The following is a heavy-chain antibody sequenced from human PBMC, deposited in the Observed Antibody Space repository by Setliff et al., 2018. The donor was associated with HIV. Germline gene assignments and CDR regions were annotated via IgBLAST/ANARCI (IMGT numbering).Heavy chain of an antibody. CDR2: VYYTGST. V-gene: IGHV4-59*01. Sequence: PSETLSLTCTVSSDSIRFYYWTWIRQPPGKGLEWIGNVYYTGSTNYNPSLKSRITISIDTSKSQFSLKLTSAAAADTAVYYCARDSGGYNYGFAVGSFDYWGQGALVTVSS. CDR1: SDSIRFYY. J-gene: IGHJ4*02. D-gene: IGHD5-18*01. CDR3: ARDSGGYNYGFAVGSFDY.